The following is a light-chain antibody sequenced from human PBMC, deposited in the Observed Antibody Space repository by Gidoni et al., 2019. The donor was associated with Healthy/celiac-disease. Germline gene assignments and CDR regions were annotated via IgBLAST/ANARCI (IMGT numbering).Light chain of an antibody. V-gene: IGKV4-1*01. Sequence: DIVMTQSPDSLAVSLGERATINCKSSQSVLYSSNNNNYLAWYKQKPGQPPKLLIYWASTRASGVPDRFSGSGSGTDFTLTISSLQAEDVAVYYCQQYYSTPWTFGQGTKVEIK. CDR1: QSVLYSSNNNNY. CDR2: WAS. CDR3: QQYYSTPWT. J-gene: IGKJ1*01.